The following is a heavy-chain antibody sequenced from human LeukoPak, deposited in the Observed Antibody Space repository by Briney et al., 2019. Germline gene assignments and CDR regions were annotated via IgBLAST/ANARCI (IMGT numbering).Heavy chain of an antibody. Sequence: GASVKVFCKASGGTFSSYAISWVRQAPGQGLEWMGGIIPIFGTANYAQKFQGRVTITADESTSTAYMELSSLRSEDTAVYYCARDTTGTSDYYYGMDVWGQGTTVTVSS. CDR1: GGTFSSYA. CDR3: ARDTTGTSDYYYGMDV. CDR2: IIPIFGTA. V-gene: IGHV1-69*13. D-gene: IGHD1-1*01. J-gene: IGHJ6*02.